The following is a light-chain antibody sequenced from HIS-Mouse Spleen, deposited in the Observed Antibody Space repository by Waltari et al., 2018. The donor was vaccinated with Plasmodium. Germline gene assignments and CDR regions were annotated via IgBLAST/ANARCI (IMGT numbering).Light chain of an antibody. Sequence: QSALTKPASVSGSPGQSITLSCTGTSSDVGSYNLGSWYQQHPGKAPKLMIYEGSKRPSGVSNRFSGSKSGNTASLTISGLQAEDEADYYCCSYAGSSTWVFGGGTKLTVL. CDR3: CSYAGSSTWV. J-gene: IGLJ3*02. V-gene: IGLV2-23*01. CDR2: EGS. CDR1: SSDVGSYNL.